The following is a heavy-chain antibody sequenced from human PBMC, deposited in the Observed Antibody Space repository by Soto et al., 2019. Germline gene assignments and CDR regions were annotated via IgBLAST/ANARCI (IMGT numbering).Heavy chain of an antibody. D-gene: IGHD3-16*01. V-gene: IGHV3-33*01. CDR3: ALEGGGAIRRSYFDY. J-gene: IGHJ4*02. CDR1: GFTYG. Sequence: QVQLVESGGGVVQPGRSLRLSCAASGFTYGMHWVRQAPGKGLEWVAVTWYDGSNKYYADSVKGRFTISRDNSKNTLYLQMNSLSAEDTAVYSSALEGGGAIRRSYFDYWGQGTLVTVSS. CDR2: TWYDGSNK.